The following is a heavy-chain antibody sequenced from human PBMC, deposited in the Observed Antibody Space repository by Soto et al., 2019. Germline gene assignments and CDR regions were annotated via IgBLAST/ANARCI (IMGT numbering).Heavy chain of an antibody. CDR3: ARGMGTLYYYYMDV. CDR1: GYTFTGYY. Sequence: GASVKVSCKASGYTFTGYYMHWVRQAPGQGLEWMGWINPNSGGTNYAQKFQGWVTMTRYTSISTAYMELSRLRSDDTAVYYCARGMGTLYYYYMDVWGKGTTVTVSS. D-gene: IGHD7-27*01. V-gene: IGHV1-2*04. CDR2: INPNSGGT. J-gene: IGHJ6*03.